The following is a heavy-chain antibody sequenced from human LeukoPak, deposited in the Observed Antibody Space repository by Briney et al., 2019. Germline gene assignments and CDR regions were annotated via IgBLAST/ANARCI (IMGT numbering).Heavy chain of an antibody. V-gene: IGHV4-59*12. CDR1: SGSFRTYY. CDR3: ARSRIAAAEY. Sequence: SETLSLTCTVSSGSFRTYYWSWIRQPPGKGLEWIGYIFYNEGTSYNPSLKSRVTISVDTSNNQLSLKLSSVTAADTAVYYCARSRIAAAEYWGQGTLVTVSS. CDR2: IFYNEGT. D-gene: IGHD6-13*01. J-gene: IGHJ4*02.